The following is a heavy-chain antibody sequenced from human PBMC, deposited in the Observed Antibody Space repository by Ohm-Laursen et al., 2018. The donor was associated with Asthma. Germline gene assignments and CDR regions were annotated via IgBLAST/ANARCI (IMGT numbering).Heavy chain of an antibody. CDR2: ISTASSFI. CDR3: ARIYYGLVSY. CDR1: GYTFSRYS. Sequence: SLRLSCAASGYTFSRYSIHWVRQIPGKGLEWVASISTASSFIYYADSVRGRFTTSRDNARNSAYLQMNSLRAEDTAVYYCARIYYGLVSYWGQGTLVTVSS. V-gene: IGHV3-21*04. J-gene: IGHJ4*02. D-gene: IGHD3-10*01.